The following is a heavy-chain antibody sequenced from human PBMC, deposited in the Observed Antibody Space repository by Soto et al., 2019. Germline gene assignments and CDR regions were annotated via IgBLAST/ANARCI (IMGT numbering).Heavy chain of an antibody. CDR3: ATIHDYGDYVGENAFDI. Sequence: GGSLRLSCAASGFTFSSYAMSWVRQAPGKGLEWVSAISGSGGSTYYADSVKGRFTISRDNSKNTLYLQMNSLRAEDTAVYYCATIHDYGDYVGENAFDIWGQGTMVTVSS. V-gene: IGHV3-23*01. D-gene: IGHD4-17*01. J-gene: IGHJ3*02. CDR2: ISGSGGST. CDR1: GFTFSSYA.